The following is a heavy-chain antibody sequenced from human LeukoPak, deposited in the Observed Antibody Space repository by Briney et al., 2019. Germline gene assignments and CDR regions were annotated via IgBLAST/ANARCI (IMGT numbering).Heavy chain of an antibody. Sequence: ASVKVSCKASGYTFTNYYMHWVRQAPGQGLEWMGWISAYNGNTNYAQKLQGRVTMTTDTSTSTAYMELRSLRSDDTAVYYCARLARGTVNYYYYYYMDVWGKGTTVTVSS. D-gene: IGHD4-17*01. CDR1: GYTFTNYY. CDR2: ISAYNGNT. CDR3: ARLARGTVNYYYYYYMDV. V-gene: IGHV1-18*01. J-gene: IGHJ6*03.